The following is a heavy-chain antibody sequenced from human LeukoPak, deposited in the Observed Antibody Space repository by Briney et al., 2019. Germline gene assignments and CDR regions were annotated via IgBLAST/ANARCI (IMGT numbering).Heavy chain of an antibody. V-gene: IGHV1-2*02. CDR3: ARDPLDGNFYFDY. J-gene: IGHJ4*02. D-gene: IGHD5-24*01. CDR2: FNGNGGGT. CDR1: GHNLSVYH. Sequence: ASVKVSRKTTGHNLSVYHVHWVRQAPGQGLEWMGWFNGNGGGTKYAQKFQGRVTMTRDTSIDTDYMELTSLISDDTAVYYCARDPLDGNFYFDYWGQGTLVTVAS.